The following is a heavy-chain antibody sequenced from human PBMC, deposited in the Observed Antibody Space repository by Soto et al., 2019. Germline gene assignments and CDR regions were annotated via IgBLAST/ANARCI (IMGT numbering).Heavy chain of an antibody. D-gene: IGHD3-22*01. CDR3: AKLMKDSSGYYSGAFDI. CDR2: ISGSGGST. CDR1: GFTFSSYA. V-gene: IGHV3-23*01. Sequence: GGSLRLSCAASGFTFSSYAMSWVRQAPGKGLEWVSAISGSGGSTYYADSVKGRFTISRDNSKNTLYLQMNSLRAEDTAVYYCAKLMKDSSGYYSGAFDIWGQGTMVTVSS. J-gene: IGHJ3*02.